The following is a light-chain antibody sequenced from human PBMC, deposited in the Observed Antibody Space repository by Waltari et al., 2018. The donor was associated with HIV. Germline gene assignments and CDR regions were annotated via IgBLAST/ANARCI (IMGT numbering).Light chain of an antibody. CDR3: AAWDDSLGGFV. V-gene: IGLV1-47*01. Sequence: QSALTQSPSASAAPGRSLTISCAGTGPDIGSHTVFWFQKFPTSAPKLLIFVGRRRPSGVPDRFSASKSGTSASLVIGGLRTEDEADYYCAAWDDSLGGFVVGTGTKVTVL. CDR2: VGR. J-gene: IGLJ1*01. CDR1: GPDIGSHT.